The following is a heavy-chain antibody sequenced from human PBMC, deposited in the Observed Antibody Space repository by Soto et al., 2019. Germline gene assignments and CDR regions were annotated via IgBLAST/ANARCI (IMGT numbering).Heavy chain of an antibody. CDR1: GGSISSSNR. J-gene: IGHJ5*02. CDR3: AKKQWLVPNWFDP. CDR2: IYHSGST. Sequence: QVQLQESGPGLVKPSGTLSLTCAVSGGSISSSNRWSWVRQPPGKGLEWIGEIYHSGSTNYNPSLKSRVTISVDKSKNQFCLKPSSVTAADTAVYYCAKKQWLVPNWFDPWGQGTLVTVSS. D-gene: IGHD6-19*01. V-gene: IGHV4-4*02.